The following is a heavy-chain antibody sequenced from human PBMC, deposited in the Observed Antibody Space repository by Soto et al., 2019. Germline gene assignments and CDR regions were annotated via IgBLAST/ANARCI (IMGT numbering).Heavy chain of an antibody. CDR3: ARSCDYVAFDY. CDR2: IYYSGYT. Sequence: QVQLQESGPGLVKPSETLSLTCTVPGDSFSSADYKWSWIRQPPGKGLEWIGYIYYSGYTYNNPSLKSPLTMSVDTSKNQFFLKLSSVTAADTAVYYCARSCDYVAFDYWGQGTLVTVS. V-gene: IGHV4-30-4*01. CDR1: GDSFSSADYK. J-gene: IGHJ4*02. D-gene: IGHD4-17*01.